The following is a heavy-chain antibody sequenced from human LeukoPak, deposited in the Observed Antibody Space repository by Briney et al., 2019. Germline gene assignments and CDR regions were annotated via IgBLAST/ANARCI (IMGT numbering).Heavy chain of an antibody. D-gene: IGHD6-19*01. CDR3: ARTSVPSSRYYYYYGMDV. J-gene: IGHJ6*02. V-gene: IGHV7-4-1*02. Sequence: ASVKVSCKASGYTFTNYAMNWVRQAPRQGLEWMGWINTNTGNPTYAQGFTGRFVFSLDTSVSTAYLQISSLKAEDTAVFYCARTSVPSSRYYYYYGMDVWGQGTTVTVSS. CDR1: GYTFTNYA. CDR2: INTNTGNP.